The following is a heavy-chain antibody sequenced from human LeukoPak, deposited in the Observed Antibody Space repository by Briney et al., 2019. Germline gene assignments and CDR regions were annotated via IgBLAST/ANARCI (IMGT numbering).Heavy chain of an antibody. J-gene: IGHJ4*02. CDR1: GGSIRSYF. V-gene: IGHV4-4*07. D-gene: IGHD2-2*01. CDR2: IYSDGNT. CDR3: ARHPRIYCSSTSCPKQEDY. Sequence: SETLSLTCTVSGGSIRSYFWTWIRQPAGKGLEWIGRIYSDGNTNYNPSLKSRVTMSVDTSKTQFSLKLDSVTAADTAVYYCARHPRIYCSSTSCPKQEDYWGQGTLVTVSS.